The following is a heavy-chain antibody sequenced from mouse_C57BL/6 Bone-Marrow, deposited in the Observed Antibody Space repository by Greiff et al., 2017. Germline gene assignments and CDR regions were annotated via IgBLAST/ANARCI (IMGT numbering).Heavy chain of an antibody. V-gene: IGHV5-4*03. D-gene: IGHD2-4*01. CDR1: GFTFSSYA. Sequence: EVMLVESGGGLVKPGGSLKLSCAASGFTFSSYAMSWVRQTPEKRLEWVATISDGGSYTYYPDNVKGRFTISRDNAKNNLYLQMSNLKSEDTAMYYCARGSYEYDEGCDYWGQGTTITVTA. CDR3: ARGSYEYDEGCDY. J-gene: IGHJ2*01. CDR2: ISDGGSYT.